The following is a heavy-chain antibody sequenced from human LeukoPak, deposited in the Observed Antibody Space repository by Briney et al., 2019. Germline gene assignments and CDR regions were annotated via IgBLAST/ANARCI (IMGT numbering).Heavy chain of an antibody. Sequence: PSETLSLTCAVYGGSFSGYYWSWIRQPPGKGLEWIGYIYYSGSTNYNPSLKSRVTISIDTSKNQFSLKLNSVTAADTSVYYCARGDYYGSGSSINWGQGTLVTVSS. CDR3: ARGDYYGSGSSIN. CDR2: IYYSGST. D-gene: IGHD3-10*01. V-gene: IGHV4-59*12. CDR1: GGSFSGYY. J-gene: IGHJ4*02.